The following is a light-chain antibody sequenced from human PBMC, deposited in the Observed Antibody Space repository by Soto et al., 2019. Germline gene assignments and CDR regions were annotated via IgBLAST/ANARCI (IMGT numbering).Light chain of an antibody. CDR2: AAS. Sequence: DIQMTQSPSSLSASVGDRVTVTCRASQSISTYLNWYQQKPGKAPKLLIYAASSLQSGVPSRFSGSGSGTEFTLTISSLQPEDFASYYCQQSDGIPFTFGPGNKVDVK. V-gene: IGKV1-39*01. J-gene: IGKJ3*01. CDR1: QSISTY. CDR3: QQSDGIPFT.